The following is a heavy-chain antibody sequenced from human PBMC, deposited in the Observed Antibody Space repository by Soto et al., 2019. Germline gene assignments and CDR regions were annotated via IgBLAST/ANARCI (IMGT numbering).Heavy chain of an antibody. D-gene: IGHD5-12*01. CDR1: GGSISSGGYA. J-gene: IGHJ4*02. V-gene: IGHV4-30-2*01. Sequence: QLQLQESGSGLVKPSHTLSLTCAVSGGSISSGGYAWSWIRQPPGKGLEWIGYIYHSGSTYYNPFLKSRVTISVDRSTNLFARKLSSVTAADTAVYYCARGRDSGYEPRTYYFDYWGQGILVTVSS. CDR2: IYHSGST. CDR3: ARGRDSGYEPRTYYFDY.